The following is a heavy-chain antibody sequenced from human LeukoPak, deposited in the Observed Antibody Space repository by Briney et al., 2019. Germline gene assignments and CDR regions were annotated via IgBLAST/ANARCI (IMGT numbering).Heavy chain of an antibody. CDR2: IHYSGST. V-gene: IGHV4-39*07. D-gene: IGHD6-6*01. CDR1: GDSIISRY. CDR3: AGDRQIKWFYN. J-gene: IGHJ5*02. Sequence: SETLSLTCTVPGDSIISRYWGWIRQPPGQGLEWIGSIHYSGSTYYNPSLKSRVTISVDTSKNQFSLKLSSVTAADTAVYYCAGDRQIKWFYNWGQGTLVTVSS.